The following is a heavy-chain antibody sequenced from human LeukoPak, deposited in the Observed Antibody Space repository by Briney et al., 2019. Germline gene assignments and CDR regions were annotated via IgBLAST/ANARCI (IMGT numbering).Heavy chain of an antibody. CDR3: ARDYRGYNYGFVFDY. CDR2: ISSSGSTI. CDR1: GFTFSSYE. D-gene: IGHD5-18*01. Sequence: SGGSLRLSCAASGFTFSSYEMNWVRQAPGKGLEWVSYISSSGSTIYYADSVKGRFTISRDNAKNSLYLQMNSLRAEDTAVYYCARDYRGYNYGFVFDYWRQGTLVTVSS. V-gene: IGHV3-48*03. J-gene: IGHJ4*02.